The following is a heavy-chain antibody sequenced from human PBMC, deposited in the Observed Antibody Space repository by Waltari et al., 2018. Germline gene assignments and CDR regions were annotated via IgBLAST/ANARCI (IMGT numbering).Heavy chain of an antibody. Sequence: QVQLQQWGAGLLKPSETLSLTCAVYGGSFSGYYWSWIRQPPGKGLEWIGEINHSGSNNYNPSLKSRVTISVDTSKNQFSLKLSSVTAADTAVYYCATVRRQRWLQQRLSYYYYMDVWGKGTTVTVSS. CDR3: ATVRRQRWLQQRLSYYYYMDV. J-gene: IGHJ6*03. CDR1: GGSFSGYY. D-gene: IGHD5-12*01. V-gene: IGHV4-34*01. CDR2: INHSGSN.